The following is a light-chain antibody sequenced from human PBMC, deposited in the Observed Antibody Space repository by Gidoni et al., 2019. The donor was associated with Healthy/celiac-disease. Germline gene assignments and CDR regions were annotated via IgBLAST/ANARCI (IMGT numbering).Light chain of an antibody. CDR1: QGISSY. Sequence: IRITQSPSSLPASTGDRVTITCRASQGISSYLAWYQQKPGKAPKLLIYAASTVQSGVPSRFSGSGSGKDFTLTISCLQSEDFATYYCQQYYSYPQTFGQGTKVEIK. CDR2: AAS. J-gene: IGKJ1*01. V-gene: IGKV1-8*01. CDR3: QQYYSYPQT.